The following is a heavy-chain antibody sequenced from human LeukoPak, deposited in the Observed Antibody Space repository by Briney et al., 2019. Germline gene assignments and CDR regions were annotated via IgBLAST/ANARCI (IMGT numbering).Heavy chain of an antibody. CDR3: AKVRSGWSPFDY. V-gene: IGHV3-23*01. CDR2: IGGSGGNT. J-gene: IGHJ4*02. Sequence: GGSLRLSCAASGFTFSTFAMSWVRQAPGKGREWVSGIGGSGGNTYYADYVKGRSTISRDNSKNTLYLQMTSLKAEDTAVYYCAKVRSGWSPFDYWGRGTLVTVSS. D-gene: IGHD6-19*01. CDR1: GFTFSTFA.